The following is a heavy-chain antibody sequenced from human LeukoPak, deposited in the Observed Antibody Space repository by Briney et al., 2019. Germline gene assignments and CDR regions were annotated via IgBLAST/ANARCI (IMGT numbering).Heavy chain of an antibody. CDR3: ARAPGTTFDY. Sequence: SETLSLTCTVSGGSISSYYWSWIRQPPGKGLEWIGEINRSGSTYYNPSLKSRVTISVDTSKNQFSLKLTSVTAADTAVYYCARAPGTTFDYWGHGNMDTVSS. D-gene: IGHD4-17*01. J-gene: IGHJ4*01. V-gene: IGHV4-4*08. CDR1: GGSISSYY. CDR2: INRSGST.